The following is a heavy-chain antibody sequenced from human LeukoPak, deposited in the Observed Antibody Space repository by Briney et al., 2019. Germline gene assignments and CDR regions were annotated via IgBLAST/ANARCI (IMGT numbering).Heavy chain of an antibody. CDR2: ISAYNGNT. CDR1: GYTFTSYG. CDR3: ARFSRCTNGACYIPHRPMDV. V-gene: IGHV1-18*01. D-gene: IGHD2-8*01. Sequence: ASVKVSCKASGYTFTSYGISWVRQAPGQGLEWMGWISAYNGNTNYAQKLQGRVTMTTDTSTSTAYMELRSLRSDDTAVYYCARFSRCTNGACYIPHRPMDVWGQGTTVTVSS. J-gene: IGHJ6*02.